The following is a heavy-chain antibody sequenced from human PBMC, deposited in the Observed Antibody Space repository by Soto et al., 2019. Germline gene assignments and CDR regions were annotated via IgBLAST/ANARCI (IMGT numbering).Heavy chain of an antibody. CDR1: AYSISSGNW. V-gene: IGHV4-28*01. D-gene: IGHD3-3*01. CDR2: IYYNGST. Sequence: QVQLQESGPGLVKPADTLSLTCAVSAYSISSGNWWGWIRQPPGKGLEWIGHIYYNGSTYYNPSLRSRVTLSVDTSKNQFSLSVRSLTAVDTALYYCARSFRNDFWSGSPFYAMNVWGQGTTVIVSS. CDR3: ARSFRNDFWSGSPFYAMNV. J-gene: IGHJ6*02.